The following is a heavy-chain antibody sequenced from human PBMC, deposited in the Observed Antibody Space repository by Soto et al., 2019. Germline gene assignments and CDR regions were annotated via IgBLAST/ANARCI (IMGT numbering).Heavy chain of an antibody. J-gene: IGHJ4*02. D-gene: IGHD2-15*01. V-gene: IGHV3-23*01. Sequence: GGSLRLSCAASGFTVSSNYMSWVRQAPGKGLEWVSAISGSGGSTYYADSVKGRFTISRDNSKNTLYLQMNSLRAEDTAVYYCAKSVVVVAPVDYWGQGTLVTVSS. CDR1: GFTVSSNY. CDR2: ISGSGGST. CDR3: AKSVVVVAPVDY.